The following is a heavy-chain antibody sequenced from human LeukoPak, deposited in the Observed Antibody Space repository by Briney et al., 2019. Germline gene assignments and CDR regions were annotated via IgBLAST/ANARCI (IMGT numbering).Heavy chain of an antibody. D-gene: IGHD6-13*01. CDR1: GYSISSGYY. Sequence: SETLSLTCTVSGYSISSGYYWGWIRQPPGKGLEWIGNIYYSGSTYYNPSLKSRVIISVDTSKNQFSLKMSSVTAADTAVYYCAREIPPEQQLVQGYFQHWGQGTLVTVSS. CDR3: AREIPPEQQLVQGYFQH. V-gene: IGHV4-38-2*02. J-gene: IGHJ1*01. CDR2: IYYSGST.